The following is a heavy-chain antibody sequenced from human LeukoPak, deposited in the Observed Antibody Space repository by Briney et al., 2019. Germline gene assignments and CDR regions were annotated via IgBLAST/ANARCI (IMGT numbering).Heavy chain of an antibody. CDR1: GFTFSGYW. V-gene: IGHV3-74*01. CDR2: INTDGRTT. J-gene: IGHJ4*02. D-gene: IGHD1-26*01. Sequence: GGSLRLSCAASGFTFSGYWMQWVRQARGKELVWVSSINTDGRTTIYADSVKGRFTISRDNVKNTLYLQMDSLRAEDTAVYYCGRDQWGAVDYWGQGSLVSLSS. CDR3: GRDQWGAVDY.